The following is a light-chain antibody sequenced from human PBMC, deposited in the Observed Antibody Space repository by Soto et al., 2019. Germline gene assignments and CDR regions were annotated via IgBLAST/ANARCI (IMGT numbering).Light chain of an antibody. V-gene: IGKV3-20*01. CDR2: GAS. CDR3: QQYGSFPYT. CDR1: QSVGNNF. Sequence: EIVLTQSPGTLSLSPGERANLSCRASQSVGNNFLAWYQQKPGQAPRLLIYGASSRATGIPDRFSGSGSGTDFTLTISSLEPEDFAVYYCQQYGSFPYTFGQGTKLEIK. J-gene: IGKJ2*01.